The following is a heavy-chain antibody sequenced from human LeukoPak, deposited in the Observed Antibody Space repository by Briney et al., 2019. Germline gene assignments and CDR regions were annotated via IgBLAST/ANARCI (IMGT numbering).Heavy chain of an antibody. CDR1: GNSFTSYW. D-gene: IGHD1-26*01. CDR3: ARGSGSYHTAYMN. CDR2: IYPGDSDT. Sequence: HGDSLKISCKGSGNSFTSYWIGWVRQMPGKGLEWMGIIYPGDSDTRYSPSFQGQVTISADKSLSTAYLQWSSLKASDTAMYYCARGSGSYHTAYMNWGQGSPVTVSS. V-gene: IGHV5-51*01. J-gene: IGHJ4*02.